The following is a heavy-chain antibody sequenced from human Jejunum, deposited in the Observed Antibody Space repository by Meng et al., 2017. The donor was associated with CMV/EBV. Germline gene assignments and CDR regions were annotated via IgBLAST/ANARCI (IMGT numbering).Heavy chain of an antibody. D-gene: IGHD4/OR15-4a*01. CDR3: AKEGVLYGMDV. Sequence: KTSGYIFTDYYIHWVRHAPGQGLEWMAIINPSGYNTNYTQKFQSRITVTRDTSTRTVYMELKNLRFEDTAVYYCAKEGVLYGMDVWGQGTTVTVSS. CDR1: GYIFTDYY. J-gene: IGHJ6*02. V-gene: IGHV1-46*01. CDR2: INPSGYNT.